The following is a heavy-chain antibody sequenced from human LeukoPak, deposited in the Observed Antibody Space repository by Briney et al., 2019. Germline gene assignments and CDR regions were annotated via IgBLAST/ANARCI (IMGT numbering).Heavy chain of an antibody. CDR2: IYYSGST. V-gene: IGHV4-31*03. J-gene: IGHJ5*02. Sequence: SETLSLTCTVSGGSISSGGYYWSWIRQHPGKVLEWIGYIYYSGSTYYNPSLKSRVTISVDTSKNQFSLKLSSVTAADTAVYYCARGVVVVVAATPINWFDPWGQGTLVTVSS. CDR1: GGSISSGGYY. CDR3: ARGVVVVVAATPINWFDP. D-gene: IGHD2-15*01.